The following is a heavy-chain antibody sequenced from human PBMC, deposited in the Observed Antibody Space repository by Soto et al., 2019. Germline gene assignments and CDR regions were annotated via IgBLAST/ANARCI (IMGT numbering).Heavy chain of an antibody. V-gene: IGHV3-7*03. CDR3: ARDFDTGPYYYDSSGYSDY. CDR1: GFTFSSYW. J-gene: IGHJ4*02. D-gene: IGHD3-22*01. CDR2: IKQDGSEK. Sequence: PGGSLRLSCAASGFTFSSYWMSWVRQAPGKGLEWVANIKQDGSEKYYVDSVKGRFTISRDNAKNSLYLQMNSLRAEDTAVYYGARDFDTGPYYYDSSGYSDYWGQGTLVTVSS.